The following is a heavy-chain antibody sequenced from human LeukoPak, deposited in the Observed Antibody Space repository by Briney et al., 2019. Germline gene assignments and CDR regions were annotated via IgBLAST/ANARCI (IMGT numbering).Heavy chain of an antibody. V-gene: IGHV3-7*01. CDR1: GFTFSSYW. D-gene: IGHD3-22*01. J-gene: IGHJ4*02. CDR3: ARDFPYYYDISGYYFDY. Sequence: GGSLRLSCAASGFTFSSYWMSWVRQAPGKGLEWVANIKQDGSEKYYVDSVKGRFTISRDNAKNSLYLQMNSLRAEDTAVYYCARDFPYYYDISGYYFDYWGQGILVTVSS. CDR2: IKQDGSEK.